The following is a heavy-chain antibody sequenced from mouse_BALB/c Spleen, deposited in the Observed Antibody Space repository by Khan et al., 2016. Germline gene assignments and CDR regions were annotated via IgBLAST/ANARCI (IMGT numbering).Heavy chain of an antibody. CDR1: GYTFTDYY. J-gene: IGHJ3*01. Sequence: QVQLQQSGPELVKPGASVKISCKTSGYTFTDYYINWVKQKPGQGLEWIGWIYPGSGNTKYNEKFKVKATLTVDTSSSTAYMQLSSLTSEDTAVYFCSRGGDDSWFAYWGQGTLVTVSA. V-gene: IGHV1-84*02. CDR2: IYPGSGNT. D-gene: IGHD2-2*01. CDR3: SRGGDDSWFAY.